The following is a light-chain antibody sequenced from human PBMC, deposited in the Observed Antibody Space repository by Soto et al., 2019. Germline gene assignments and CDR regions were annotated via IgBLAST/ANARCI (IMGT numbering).Light chain of an antibody. Sequence: EIVMTQSPATLSVSPGEGATLSCRASQSVSSHLAWYQQNPGQAPRLLIYAASTRATGIPDRYSGSGSGTDFTLTISRLEPEDFAMYYCQQYGYLVTFGGGTKVDI. CDR3: QQYGYLVT. V-gene: IGKV3D-15*01. CDR2: AAS. CDR1: QSVSSH. J-gene: IGKJ4*01.